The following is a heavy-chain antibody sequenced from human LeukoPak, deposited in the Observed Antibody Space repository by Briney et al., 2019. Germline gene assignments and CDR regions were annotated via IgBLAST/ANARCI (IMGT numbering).Heavy chain of an antibody. CDR2: IKQDGSEK. D-gene: IGHD1-26*01. CDR3: ARGGSHQS. J-gene: IGHJ4*02. V-gene: IGHV3-7*03. Sequence: GLEWVADIKQDGSEKYYVDSVKGRFTISRDNAKNSLYLQMNSLRAEDTAVYYCARGGSHQSWGQGTLVTVSS.